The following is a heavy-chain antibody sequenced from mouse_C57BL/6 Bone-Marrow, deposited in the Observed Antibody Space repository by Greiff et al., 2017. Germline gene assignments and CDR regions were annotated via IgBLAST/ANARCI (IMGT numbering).Heavy chain of an antibody. J-gene: IGHJ2*01. CDR2: IDPENGDT. CDR1: GFNIKDDY. V-gene: IGHV14-4*01. Sequence: VQLQQSGAELVRPGASVKLSCTASGFNIKDDYMHWVKQRPEQGLEWIGWIDPENGDTEYASKFQGKATITADTSSNTAYLQLSSLTSEDTAVYYCTTLLWLRRDYWGQGTTLTVSS. D-gene: IGHD2-2*01. CDR3: TTLLWLRRDY.